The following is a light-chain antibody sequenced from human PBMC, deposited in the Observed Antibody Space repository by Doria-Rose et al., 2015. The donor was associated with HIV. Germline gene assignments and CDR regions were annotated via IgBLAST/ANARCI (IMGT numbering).Light chain of an antibody. V-gene: IGKV1-5*03. CDR2: KAS. CDR3: QHFDKYFSWT. CDR1: QSISNW. J-gene: IGKJ1*01. Sequence: DIQVTQSPSTLSASVGDRVTITCRASQSISNWLAWYQQKPGQAPKLLIYKASTLQSGVPSRFRGSGSGTEFTLTINSLQPEDFATYYCQHFDKYFSWTFGHGTKVDIK.